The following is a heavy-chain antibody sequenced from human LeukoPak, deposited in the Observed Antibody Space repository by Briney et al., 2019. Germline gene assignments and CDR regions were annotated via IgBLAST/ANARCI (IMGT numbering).Heavy chain of an antibody. CDR1: GGSISSGDYY. CDR3: ARLGWDSSGFPPYFDY. V-gene: IGHV4-30-4*08. D-gene: IGHD6-19*01. CDR2: IYYSGST. J-gene: IGHJ4*02. Sequence: SETLSLTCTVSGGSISSGDYYWSWIRQPPGKGLEWIGYIYYSGSTYYNPSLKSRVTISVDTSKNQFSLKLSSVTAADTAVYYCARLGWDSSGFPPYFDYWGQGTLVTVSS.